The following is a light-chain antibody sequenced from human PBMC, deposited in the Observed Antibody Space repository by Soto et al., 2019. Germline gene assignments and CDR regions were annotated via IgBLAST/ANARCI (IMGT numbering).Light chain of an antibody. CDR3: QQYNNWPRT. CDR2: GAS. V-gene: IGKV3-15*01. J-gene: IGKJ1*01. Sequence: EIVMTQSPATLSVSPGERATLSGRASQSVSSNLAWYHQKPGQAPRLLIYGASTRATGIPARFSGSGSGTEFNLTISSLQSEDFEVYYCQQYNNWPRTFGQGTKVEIK. CDR1: QSVSSN.